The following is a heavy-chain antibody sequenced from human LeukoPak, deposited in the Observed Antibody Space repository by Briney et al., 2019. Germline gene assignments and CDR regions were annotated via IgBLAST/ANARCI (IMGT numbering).Heavy chain of an antibody. J-gene: IGHJ4*02. CDR3: ARDGGYDSFDY. CDR1: GFTFSSYA. D-gene: IGHD5-12*01. Sequence: PGGSLRLSCAASGFTFSSYAMHWVRQAPGKGLEWVAVISYDGSNKYYADSVKGRFTISRDNSKNTLYLQMNSLRAEDTAVYYRARDGGYDSFDYWGQGTLVTVSS. V-gene: IGHV3-30-3*01. CDR2: ISYDGSNK.